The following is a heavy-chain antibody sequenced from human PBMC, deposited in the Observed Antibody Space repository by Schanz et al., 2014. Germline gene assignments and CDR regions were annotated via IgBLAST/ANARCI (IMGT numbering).Heavy chain of an antibody. CDR2: IYSDGST. D-gene: IGHD2-15*01. CDR1: GFTVSNHY. V-gene: IGHV3-66*01. Sequence: EVQLVESGGGLVQPGGSLRLSCAASGFTVSNHYMSWVRQAPGKGLECVSIIYSDGSTYYVDSVKGRFIISRDNSKNTVYLQRNSLRAEDTAVYYCARDPGGTKTHGLWGQGTLVTVSS. J-gene: IGHJ4*02. CDR3: ARDPGGTKTHGL.